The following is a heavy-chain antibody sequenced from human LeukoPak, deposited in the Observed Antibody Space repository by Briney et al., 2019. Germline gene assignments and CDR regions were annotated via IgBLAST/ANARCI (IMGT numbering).Heavy chain of an antibody. Sequence: PGGSLRLSCAASGFTFSSYGMHWVRQAPGKGLEWAAVISYDGSNKYYADSVKGRFTISRDNSKNTLYLQMNSLRAEDTAVYYCAKDIDDSSGYYSNWFDPWGQGTLVTVSS. D-gene: IGHD3-22*01. J-gene: IGHJ5*02. CDR3: AKDIDDSSGYYSNWFDP. V-gene: IGHV3-30*18. CDR2: ISYDGSNK. CDR1: GFTFSSYG.